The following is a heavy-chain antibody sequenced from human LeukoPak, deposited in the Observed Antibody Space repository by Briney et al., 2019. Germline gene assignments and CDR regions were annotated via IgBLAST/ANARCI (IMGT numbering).Heavy chain of an antibody. V-gene: IGHV3-23*01. CDR2: IFPSGGEI. J-gene: IGHJ4*02. CDR3: ARDESAYYDILTGYSPFDY. D-gene: IGHD3-9*01. CDR1: GFTFSTFA. Sequence: GGSLRLSCAASGFTFSTFAMIWVRQPPGKGLEWVSSIFPSGGEIHYADSVRGRFTISRDNSKSTLSLQMGSLRAEDMAVYYCARDESAYYDILTGYSPFDYWGQGTLVTVSS.